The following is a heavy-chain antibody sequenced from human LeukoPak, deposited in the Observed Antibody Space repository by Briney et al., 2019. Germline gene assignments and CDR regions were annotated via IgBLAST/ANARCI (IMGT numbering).Heavy chain of an antibody. Sequence: PSETLSLTCAVYGGSFSGYYWSWIRQPPGKGLEWIGEINHSGSTNYNPSLKSRVTISVDTSKNQFSLKLGSVTAADTAVYYCARVGFLEWLARPYYYMDVWGKGTTVTVSS. V-gene: IGHV4-34*01. J-gene: IGHJ6*03. CDR3: ARVGFLEWLARPYYYMDV. CDR2: INHSGST. CDR1: GGSFSGYY. D-gene: IGHD3-3*01.